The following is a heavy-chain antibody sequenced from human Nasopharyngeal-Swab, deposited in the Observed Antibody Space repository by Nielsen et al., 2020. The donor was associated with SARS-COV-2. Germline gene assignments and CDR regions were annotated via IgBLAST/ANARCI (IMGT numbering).Heavy chain of an antibody. J-gene: IGHJ4*02. Sequence: VRQAPGKGLEWVSTISGAGDPIFYADPVWGRFTISRDNAKNSLYLQMNSLRAEDTAVYYCARHRFGIAVADSDYWGQGTLVTVSS. CDR2: ISGAGDPI. D-gene: IGHD6-19*01. V-gene: IGHV3-21*01. CDR3: ARHRFGIAVADSDY.